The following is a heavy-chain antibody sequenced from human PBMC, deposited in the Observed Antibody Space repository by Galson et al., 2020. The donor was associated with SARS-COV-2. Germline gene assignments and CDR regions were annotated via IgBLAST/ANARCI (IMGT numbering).Heavy chain of an antibody. CDR2: IYPNGRP. CDR3: ARQGVNMNVLVTVPGWFFDL. J-gene: IGHJ2*01. Sequence: SETLSLTCAASGYSVSTTNYWGWVRLAPGKGLEWLGSIYPNGRPYYNPSLESRVTISVDTSRNQFSLTLASVTAADTAFYYCARQGVNMNVLVTVPGWFFDLRGRGTLVTVSS. CDR1: GYSVSTTNY. D-gene: IGHD2-8*01. V-gene: IGHV4-38-2*01.